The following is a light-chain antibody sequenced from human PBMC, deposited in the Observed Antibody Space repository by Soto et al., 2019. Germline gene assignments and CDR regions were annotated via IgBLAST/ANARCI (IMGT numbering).Light chain of an antibody. Sequence: DIQMTQSPSSLSASVGDRVTITCRASQGIRNDLGWYQQKPVKAPTRLIYSASSLQSGVPSRFSGSGSGTEFTLTISGLPPKDLATYYCLQHNTYPRTFGGGTKVEMK. V-gene: IGKV1-17*01. CDR1: QGIRND. J-gene: IGKJ4*01. CDR3: LQHNTYPRT. CDR2: SAS.